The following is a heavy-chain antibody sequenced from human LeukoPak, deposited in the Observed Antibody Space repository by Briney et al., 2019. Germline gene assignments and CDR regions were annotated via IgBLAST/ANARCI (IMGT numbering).Heavy chain of an antibody. J-gene: IGHJ5*02. CDR3: ARDQLWFGELLSSGWFDP. V-gene: IGHV1-18*01. CDR1: GYTFTSYG. CDR2: ISAYNGNT. Sequence: ASVKVSCQASGYTFTSYGISWVRQAPGQGLEWMGWISAYNGNTNYAQKLQGRVTMTTDTSTSTAYMELRSLRSDDTAVYYCARDQLWFGELLSSGWFDPWGQGTLVTVSS. D-gene: IGHD3-10*01.